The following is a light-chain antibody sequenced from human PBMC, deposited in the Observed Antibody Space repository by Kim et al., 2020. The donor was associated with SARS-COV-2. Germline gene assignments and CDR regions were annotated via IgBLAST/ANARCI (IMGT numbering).Light chain of an antibody. Sequence: QSALTQPPSASGTPGQRVTISCSGSGSNLGSNAVNWYQHLPGTATKLLIYNNNQRPSGVADRFSASKSGTSASLAISGLQSEDEADYYCAAWDGSLIGNVFGTGTKVTVL. V-gene: IGLV1-44*01. CDR2: NNN. CDR3: AAWDGSLIGNV. CDR1: GSNLGSNA. J-gene: IGLJ1*01.